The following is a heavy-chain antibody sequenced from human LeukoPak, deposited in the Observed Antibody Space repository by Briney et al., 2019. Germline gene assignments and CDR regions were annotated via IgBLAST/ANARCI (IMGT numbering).Heavy chain of an antibody. CDR3: ARSHTQTTVTPGVPDC. V-gene: IGHV3-21*01. CDR2: ISSSSSYI. CDR1: GFTFSSYW. D-gene: IGHD4-17*01. J-gene: IGHJ4*02. Sequence: GGSLRLSCAASGFTFSSYWMNWVRQAPGKGLEWVSSISSSSSYIYYADSVRGRFTISRDNAKNSLYLQMNSLRAEDTAVYYCARSHTQTTVTPGVPDCWGQGTLVTVSS.